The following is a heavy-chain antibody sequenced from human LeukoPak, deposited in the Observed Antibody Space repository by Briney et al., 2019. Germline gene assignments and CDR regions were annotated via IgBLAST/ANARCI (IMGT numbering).Heavy chain of an antibody. V-gene: IGHV1-69*05. J-gene: IGHJ4*02. CDR2: IIPIFGTA. Sequence: SVKVSCKASGGTFSSYAISWVRQAPGQGLEWMGRIIPIFGTANYAQKFQGRVTITTDESTSTAYMELSSLRSDDTAVFYCARDLVDGVGAPGAYWGQGALVTVSS. CDR3: ARDLVDGVGAPGAY. D-gene: IGHD1-26*01. CDR1: GGTFSSYA.